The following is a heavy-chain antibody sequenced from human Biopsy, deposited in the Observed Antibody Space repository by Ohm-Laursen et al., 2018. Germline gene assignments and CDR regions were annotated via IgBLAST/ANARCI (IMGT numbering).Heavy chain of an antibody. CDR2: ISASGNHI. Sequence: SLRLSCAAYGFSFSGFSMNWVRQAPGKGLEWVSSISASGNHIYYTDSVKGRFTVSRDNGKNSVYLQMNSLRVEDTAVYYCARDDEAKYCKHGVCPSDFWGQGTLVTVSS. D-gene: IGHD2-8*01. CDR3: ARDDEAKYCKHGVCPSDF. V-gene: IGHV3-21*01. CDR1: GFSFSGFS. J-gene: IGHJ4*02.